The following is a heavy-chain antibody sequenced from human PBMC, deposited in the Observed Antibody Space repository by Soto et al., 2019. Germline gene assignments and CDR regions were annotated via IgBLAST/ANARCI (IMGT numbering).Heavy chain of an antibody. CDR3: ARQVVVVVASSADAFDI. Sequence: QVQLVESGGGVVQPGRSLRLSCAASGFTFSSYGMHWVRQAPGKGLEWVAVIWSDGSNKYYADSVKGRFTISRGNSKNTLYLQMTSLRAEDTAVYYCARQVVVVVASSADAFDIWGQGTMVTVSS. D-gene: IGHD2-15*01. J-gene: IGHJ3*02. CDR1: GFTFSSYG. CDR2: IWSDGSNK. V-gene: IGHV3-33*01.